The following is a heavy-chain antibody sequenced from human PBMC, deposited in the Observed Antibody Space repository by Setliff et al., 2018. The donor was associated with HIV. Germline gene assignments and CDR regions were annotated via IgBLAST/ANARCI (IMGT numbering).Heavy chain of an antibody. J-gene: IGHJ3*02. CDR1: GGSFSGFY. Sequence: SETLSLTCAVYGGSFSGFYWSWIRQPPGKGLEWIGEVHHSGSTNYNPSLKSRVTISVDTSKNQVSLRLSPVTAADTAVYYCARGHLHDNSGYYLRVFDIWGQGTMVTVSS. CDR2: VHHSGST. CDR3: ARGHLHDNSGYYLRVFDI. D-gene: IGHD3-22*01. V-gene: IGHV4-34*01.